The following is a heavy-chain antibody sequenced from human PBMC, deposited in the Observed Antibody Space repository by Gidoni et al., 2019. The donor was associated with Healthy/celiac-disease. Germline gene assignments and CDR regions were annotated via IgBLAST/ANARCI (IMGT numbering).Heavy chain of an antibody. CDR1: GGSFSGYY. Sequence: QVQLQQWGAGLLKPSETLSLTCAVYGGSFSGYYWSWIRQPPGKGLEWIGEINHSGSTNYNPSLKSRVTISVDTSKNQFSLKLSSVTAADTAVYYCALLAGIAVAGRGDYWGQGTLVTVSS. J-gene: IGHJ4*02. V-gene: IGHV4-34*01. CDR2: INHSGST. D-gene: IGHD6-19*01. CDR3: ALLAGIAVAGRGDY.